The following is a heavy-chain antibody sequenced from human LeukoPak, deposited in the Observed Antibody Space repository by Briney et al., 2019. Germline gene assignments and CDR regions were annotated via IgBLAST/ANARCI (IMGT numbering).Heavy chain of an antibody. CDR3: ARDYRDYDGSSDY. CDR1: GFSISSSA. Sequence: GGSLRLSCAASGFSISSSAMNWVRQAPGKGLEWVSSISSSSSYIYYADSVKGRFTISRDNAKNSLYLQMNSLRAEDTAVYYCARDYRDYDGSSDYWGQGPLVTVSS. D-gene: IGHD5-12*01. V-gene: IGHV3-21*01. J-gene: IGHJ4*02. CDR2: ISSSSSYI.